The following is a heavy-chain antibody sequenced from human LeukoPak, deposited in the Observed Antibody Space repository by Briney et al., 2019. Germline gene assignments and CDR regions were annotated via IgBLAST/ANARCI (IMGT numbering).Heavy chain of an antibody. V-gene: IGHV3-21*01. CDR3: ARNLKTGTTFTALGY. CDR1: GFTFSSYS. CDR2: ISSSSSYI. J-gene: IGHJ4*02. Sequence: GGSLRLSCAASGFTFSSYSMNWVRQAPGKGLEWVSSISSSSSYIYYAGSVKGRFTISRDNAKNSLYLQMNSLRAEDTAVYYCARNLKTGTTFTALGYWGQGTLVTVSS. D-gene: IGHD1-1*01.